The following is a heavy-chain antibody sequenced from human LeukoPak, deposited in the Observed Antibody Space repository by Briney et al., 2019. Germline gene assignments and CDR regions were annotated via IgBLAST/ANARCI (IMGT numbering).Heavy chain of an antibody. D-gene: IGHD4-17*01. CDR1: GYTFTNYH. V-gene: IGHV1-46*04. J-gene: IGHJ4*02. CDR2: INPSGGST. CDR3: ARYGHSPFFDY. Sequence: GASVKVSCKASGYTFTNYHMNWVRQAPGQGLEWRGIINPSGGSTTNAQKLQGRVIMTRDMSTSTVYMELSSLRSEDTAVYVCARYGHSPFFDYWGQGNLVIVSS.